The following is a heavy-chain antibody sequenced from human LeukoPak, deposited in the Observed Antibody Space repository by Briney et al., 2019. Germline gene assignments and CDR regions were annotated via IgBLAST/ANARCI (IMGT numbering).Heavy chain of an antibody. J-gene: IGHJ4*02. V-gene: IGHV3-23*01. Sequence: GGSLRLSGAASGFTFSSYAMHWVRQAPGKGLEWVSAISGSGGSTYYVDSVKGRFTISRDNSKNTLYLQMNSLRAEDTAVYYCAKDLGRSGWSDFDYWGRGTLVTVSS. CDR2: ISGSGGST. CDR1: GFTFSSYA. CDR3: AKDLGRSGWSDFDY. D-gene: IGHD6-19*01.